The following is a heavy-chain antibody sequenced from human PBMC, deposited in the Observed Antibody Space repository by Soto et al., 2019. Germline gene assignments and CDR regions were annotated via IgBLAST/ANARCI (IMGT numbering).Heavy chain of an antibody. CDR3: ARMEDWFDP. V-gene: IGHV4-59*01. D-gene: IGHD3-3*01. J-gene: IGHJ5*02. Sequence: PSETLSLTCTVSGGSISSYYWSWIRQPPGKGLEWIGYIYYSGSTNYNPSLKSRVTISVDTSKNQFSLKLSSVTAADTAVYYCARMEDWFDPWGQGTLVTVSS. CDR1: GGSISSYY. CDR2: IYYSGST.